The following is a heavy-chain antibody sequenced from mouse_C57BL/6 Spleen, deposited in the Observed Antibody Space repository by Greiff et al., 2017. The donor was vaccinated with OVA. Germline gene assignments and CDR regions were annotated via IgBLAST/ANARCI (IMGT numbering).Heavy chain of an antibody. CDR3: SRMDY. Sequence: EVKLVESGGGLVKPGGSLKLSCAASGFTSSDYGMHWVRQAPEKGLEWVAYISSGSSTIYYADTVKGRFTISRDNAKNTLFLQMTRLRSEDTAMYYCSRMDYWGQGTTLTVSS. CDR1: GFTSSDYG. J-gene: IGHJ2*01. CDR2: ISSGSSTI. V-gene: IGHV5-17*01.